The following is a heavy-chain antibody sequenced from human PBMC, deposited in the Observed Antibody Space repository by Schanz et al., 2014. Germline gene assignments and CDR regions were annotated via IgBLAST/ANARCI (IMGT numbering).Heavy chain of an antibody. CDR1: GGTFSSYS. Sequence: QVQLVQSGAEVKKPGSSVKVSCKASGGTFSSYSISWVRQAPGQRLEWMGWINSANGNTKYSHRFQGRVTMTTDTSTSTAYMELRSLRSDDTAVYYCARGGYSSGWYDRDIAHFDYWGQGTLVTVSS. CDR3: ARGGYSSGWYDRDIAHFDY. V-gene: IGHV1-18*01. J-gene: IGHJ4*02. D-gene: IGHD6-19*01. CDR2: INSANGNT.